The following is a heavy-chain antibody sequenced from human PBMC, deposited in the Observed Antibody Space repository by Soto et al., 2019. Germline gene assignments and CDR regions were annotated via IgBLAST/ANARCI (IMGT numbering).Heavy chain of an antibody. D-gene: IGHD4-4*01. CDR2: IYYSGST. V-gene: IGHV4-31*03. CDR3: ARDGLHGGKFDY. J-gene: IGHJ4*02. CDR1: GGSISSGGYY. Sequence: PSETLSLTCTVSGGSISSGGYYWSWIRQHPGKGLEWIGYIYYSGSTYYNPSLKSRVTISVDTSKNQFSLKLSSVTAADTAVYYCARDGLHGGKFDYWGQGTLVTVSS.